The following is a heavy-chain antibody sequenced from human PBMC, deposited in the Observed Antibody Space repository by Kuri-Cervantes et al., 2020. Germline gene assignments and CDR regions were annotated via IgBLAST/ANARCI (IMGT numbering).Heavy chain of an antibody. J-gene: IGHJ4*02. V-gene: IGHV3-9*01. Sequence: SLKISCAASGFTFSSYAMHWVRQVPGKGLEWVAGINWNSGSIGYADSVKGRFTISRDNAKTSLYLQMNSLGPDDSALYYCGKEGGKLTLGGIDYWGQGTLVTVSS. CDR3: GKEGGKLTLGGIDY. CDR2: INWNSGSI. D-gene: IGHD4-23*01. CDR1: GFTFSSYA.